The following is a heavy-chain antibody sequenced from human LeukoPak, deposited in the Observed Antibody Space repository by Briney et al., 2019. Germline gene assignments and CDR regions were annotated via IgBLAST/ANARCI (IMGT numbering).Heavy chain of an antibody. D-gene: IGHD5-12*01. V-gene: IGHV3-21*01. Sequence: GGSLRLSCAASGFTFSSYSMNWVRQAPGKGLEWVSSISSSSSYIYYADSVKGRFTISRDNAKNSLYLQMNSLRTEDTAVYYCAMYSGSDWELNYWGQGTLVAVSS. CDR1: GFTFSSYS. CDR3: AMYSGSDWELNY. CDR2: ISSSSSYI. J-gene: IGHJ4*02.